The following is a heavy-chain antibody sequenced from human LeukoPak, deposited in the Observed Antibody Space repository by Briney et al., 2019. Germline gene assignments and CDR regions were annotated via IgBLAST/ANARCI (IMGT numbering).Heavy chain of an antibody. V-gene: IGHV1-2*02. CDR2: INPNSGGT. CDR3: ARDQPLYDSSGYYGYY. Sequence: ASVKVSCKASGYTFTGYYMHWVRQAPGQGLEWMGWINPNSGGTNYAQKFQGRVTMTRDTSISTAYMELSRLRSDDTAVYYCARDQPLYDSSGYYGYYWGQGTLVTVSS. CDR1: GYTFTGYY. D-gene: IGHD3-22*01. J-gene: IGHJ4*02.